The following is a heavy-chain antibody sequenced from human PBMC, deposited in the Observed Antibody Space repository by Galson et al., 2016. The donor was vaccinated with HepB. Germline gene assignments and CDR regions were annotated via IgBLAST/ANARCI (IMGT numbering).Heavy chain of an antibody. CDR1: GFTFSSYS. V-gene: IGHV3-48*02. J-gene: IGHJ6*02. D-gene: IGHD1-1*01. Sequence: SLRLSCAASGFTFSSYSMNWVRQAPGKGLEWVSYISSGSSTIFYADSVKGRFTISRDRGKNSLFLKMNSLREEDTAVYYCARGNNWNDASPWGHYYYGMDVWGQGTTVTVSS. CDR3: ARGNNWNDASPWGHYYYGMDV. CDR2: ISSGSSTI.